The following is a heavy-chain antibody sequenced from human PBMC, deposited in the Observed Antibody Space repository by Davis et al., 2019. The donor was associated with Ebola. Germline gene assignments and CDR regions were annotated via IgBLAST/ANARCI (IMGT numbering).Heavy chain of an antibody. CDR2: INHSGST. D-gene: IGHD2-2*02. CDR1: GGSFSGYY. CDR3: ARGIPNCSSTSCYTWFDP. Sequence: PSETLSLTCAVYGGSFSGYYWSWIRQPPGKGLEWIGEINHSGSTNYNPSLKSRVTISVDTSKNQFSLKLSSVTAADTAVYYCARGIPNCSSTSCYTWFDPWGQGTLVTVSS. J-gene: IGHJ5*02. V-gene: IGHV4-34*01.